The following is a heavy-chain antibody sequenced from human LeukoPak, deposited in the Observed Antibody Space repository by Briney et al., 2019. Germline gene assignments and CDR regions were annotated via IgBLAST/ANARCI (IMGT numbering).Heavy chain of an antibody. D-gene: IGHD2/OR15-2a*01. V-gene: IGHV4-59*01. J-gene: IGHJ2*01. CDR3: AKESNSSDNWYFDL. CDR1: GGSISNKY. Sequence: SETLSLTCTVSGGSISNKYWSWIRQPPGKGLEWIGYIYYSGNTNYNPSLKSRVTILVDTSKNQVSLKLSSVTAADTAVYYCAKESNSSDNWYFDLWGRGTLVTVSS. CDR2: IYYSGNT.